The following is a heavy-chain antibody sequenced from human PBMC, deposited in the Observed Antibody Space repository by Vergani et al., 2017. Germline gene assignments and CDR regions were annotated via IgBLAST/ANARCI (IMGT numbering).Heavy chain of an antibody. J-gene: IGHJ4*02. D-gene: IGHD1-26*01. V-gene: IGHV3-23*01. CDR3: ARNPDSGSYYFDY. CDR2: ISGSGGST. CDR1: GFTFSSYA. Sequence: EVQLLESGGGLVQPGGSLRLSCAASGFTFSSYAMSWVRQAPGKGLEWVSAISGSGGSTYYADSVKGRFTISRDNSKNTRYLQMNSLRAEDTAVYYCARNPDSGSYYFDYWGQGTLVTVSS.